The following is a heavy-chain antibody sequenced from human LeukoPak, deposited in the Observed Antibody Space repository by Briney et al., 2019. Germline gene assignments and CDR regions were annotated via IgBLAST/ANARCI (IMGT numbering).Heavy chain of an antibody. V-gene: IGHV3-7*01. D-gene: IGHD4-17*01. J-gene: IGHJ4*02. CDR2: IKPDGSET. CDR1: GFTFSTYA. Sequence: GGSLRLSCAASGFTFSTYAMSWVRQPPGKGPEWVASIKPDGSETYTVDAVQGRFIISRDNTKNSLSLQMNSLRAEDTAVYYCARTTVSLPFDYWGQGTLVTVSS. CDR3: ARTTVSLPFDY.